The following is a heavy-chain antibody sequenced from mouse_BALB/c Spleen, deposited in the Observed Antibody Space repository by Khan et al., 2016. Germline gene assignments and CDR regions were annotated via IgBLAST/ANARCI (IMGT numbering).Heavy chain of an antibody. V-gene: IGHV3-2*02. CDR3: ASDGPNYAMDY. Sequence: EVQLQESGPGLMKPSQSLSLTCTVTGYSITSDYAWNWIRQFPGNKLEWMGYIIYSGSTTYTPSLQSRISIPRDPSKNQFFLQLNSVTIEDTATYYCASDGPNYAMDYWGQGTSVTVSS. D-gene: IGHD2-3*01. CDR1: GYSITSDYA. CDR2: IIYSGST. J-gene: IGHJ4*01.